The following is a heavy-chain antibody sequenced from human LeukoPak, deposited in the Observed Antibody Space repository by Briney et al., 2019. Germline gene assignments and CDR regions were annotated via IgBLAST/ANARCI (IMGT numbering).Heavy chain of an antibody. CDR3: AKGLVFDI. Sequence: GGSLRLSCAASGFTFSSYAMHWVRQAPGKGLEWVAVISYDGSNKYYADSVKGRFTISRDNSKNTLYLQMNSLRAEDTAVYYCAKGLVFDIWGQGTMVTVSS. V-gene: IGHV3-30*04. J-gene: IGHJ3*02. CDR2: ISYDGSNK. CDR1: GFTFSSYA.